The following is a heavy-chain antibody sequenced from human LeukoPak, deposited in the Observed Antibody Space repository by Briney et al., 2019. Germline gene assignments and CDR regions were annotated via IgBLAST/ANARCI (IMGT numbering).Heavy chain of an antibody. D-gene: IGHD2-21*02. Sequence: GGSLRLSCAASGFTFSDYYMSWIREAPGEGLEWVSYISSSGSTIYYADSVKGRLTISRDNAKNSLYLQMNSLRAEDTAVYYCTTSYCGGDCYQDYWGQGTLVTVSS. CDR1: GFTFSDYY. CDR3: TTSYCGGDCYQDY. J-gene: IGHJ4*02. V-gene: IGHV3-11*01. CDR2: ISSSGSTI.